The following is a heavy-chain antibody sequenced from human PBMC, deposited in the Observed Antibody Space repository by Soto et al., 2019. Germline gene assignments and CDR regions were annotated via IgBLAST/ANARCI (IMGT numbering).Heavy chain of an antibody. J-gene: IGHJ6*02. CDR1: GSSVSDYS. CDR3: ARDEGRETTFYYYYGMDV. D-gene: IGHD3-10*01. CDR2: ISSRGDYI. V-gene: IGHV3-21*01. Sequence: EVHLVECGGGLVTPGGYLSLSCAASGSSVSDYSMHWVRQAPGKGLEWVSAISSRGDYIYYADSVRGRFTISRDNTRNSPYLQMNSLRVDATATYYCARDEGRETTFYYYYGMDVWGQGTAVTVSS.